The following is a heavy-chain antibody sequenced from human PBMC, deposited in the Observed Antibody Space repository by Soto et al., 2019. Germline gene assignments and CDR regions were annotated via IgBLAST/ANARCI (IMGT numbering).Heavy chain of an antibody. CDR1: GGTFSSYA. CDR3: ASRITGYPNNDSGMDV. J-gene: IGHJ6*02. V-gene: IGHV1-69*12. CDR2: IIPIFGTA. D-gene: IGHD1-20*01. Sequence: QVQLVQSGSEVQKPGSSVKVSCKASGGTFSSYAINWVRQAPGQGLEWMGGIIPIFGTADYAQKFQGRVTIIADESTSTAYMELSSLRSEDTAVYYCASRITGYPNNDSGMDVWGQGTTVTVSS.